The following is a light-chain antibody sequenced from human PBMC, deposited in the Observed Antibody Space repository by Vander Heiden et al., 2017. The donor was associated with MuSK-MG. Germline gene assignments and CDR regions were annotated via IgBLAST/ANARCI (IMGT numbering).Light chain of an antibody. CDR1: QGISSA. Sequence: IQLTQSPSSLSASVGDRVTITCRASQGISSALAWYQQKPGKAPKLLIYDASSLKSGVPSRFSGSGSGTDFTLTISSLQPEDFATYYCQQVNSYPLTFGGGTKVEIK. CDR3: QQVNSYPLT. V-gene: IGKV1-13*02. J-gene: IGKJ4*01. CDR2: DAS.